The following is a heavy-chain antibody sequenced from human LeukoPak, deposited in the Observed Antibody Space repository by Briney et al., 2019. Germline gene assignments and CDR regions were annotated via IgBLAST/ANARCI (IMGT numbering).Heavy chain of an antibody. D-gene: IGHD1-26*01. V-gene: IGHV3-33*01. CDR1: GFTFSSYG. Sequence: GGSLRLSCAASGFTFSSYGMHWVRQAPGKGLEWVAIIWNDGSSKYYADSVKGRFTISRDNSKNTLYVQMSSLRSEDTAVYYCARDRAGANPGYSSDYWGQGTLVTVSS. CDR3: ARDRAGANPGYSSDY. CDR2: IWNDGSSK. J-gene: IGHJ4*02.